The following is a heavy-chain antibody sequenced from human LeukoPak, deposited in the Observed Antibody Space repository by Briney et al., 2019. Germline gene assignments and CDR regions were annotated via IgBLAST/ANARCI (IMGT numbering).Heavy chain of an antibody. J-gene: IGHJ4*02. CDR2: IKQDGNEK. D-gene: IGHD1-26*01. V-gene: IGHV3-7*04. CDR3: VRGGATGNF. CDR1: GFTFSSYW. Sequence: PGGSLRLSCAASGFTFSSYWMSWVRQAPGKGLEWVANIKQDGNEKYYVDSVKGRFTISRDNAKNSLCLQMNSLRDEDTAVYYCVRGGATGNFWGQGTLVTVSS.